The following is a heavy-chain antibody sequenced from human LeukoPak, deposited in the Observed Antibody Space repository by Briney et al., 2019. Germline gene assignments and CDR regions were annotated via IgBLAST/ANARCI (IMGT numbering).Heavy chain of an antibody. V-gene: IGHV3-21*01. Sequence: GGSLRLSCAASGFTFSSHSMNWVRQAPGKGLEWVSSISSSSDYIYYAGSVKGRFTNSRDNAKNSLYLQMSSLRAEDTAVYYCAKGRDSSGYYPPTYYFDYWGQGTLVTVSS. CDR2: ISSSSDYI. J-gene: IGHJ4*02. D-gene: IGHD3-22*01. CDR1: GFTFSSHS. CDR3: AKGRDSSGYYPPTYYFDY.